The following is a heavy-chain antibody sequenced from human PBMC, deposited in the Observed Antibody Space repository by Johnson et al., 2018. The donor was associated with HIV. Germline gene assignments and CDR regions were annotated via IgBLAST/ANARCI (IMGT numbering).Heavy chain of an antibody. CDR1: GFTFSSYG. V-gene: IGHV3-23*04. CDR3: ARYSSSSRDTFDI. Sequence: VQLVESGGGLVQPGGSLRLSCAASGFTFSSYGMSWVRQAPGKGLEWVSGVTGTGGDTYYADSVKGRFTISRDNAKNSLYLQMNSLRAEDTAVYYCARYSSSSRDTFDIWGQGTMVTVSS. D-gene: IGHD6-13*01. J-gene: IGHJ3*02. CDR2: VTGTGGDT.